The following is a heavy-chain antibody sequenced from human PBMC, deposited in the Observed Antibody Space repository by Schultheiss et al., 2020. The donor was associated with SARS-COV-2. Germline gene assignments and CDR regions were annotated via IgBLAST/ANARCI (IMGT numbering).Heavy chain of an antibody. Sequence: SETLSLTCTVSGGSISSYYWSWIRQPPGKGLEWIGYIYHSGSTNYNPSLKSRVTISVDTSKNQFSLKLSSVTAADTAVYYCARDLNPGFDYWGQGTLVTVSS. CDR3: ARDLNPGFDY. CDR1: GGSISSYY. V-gene: IGHV4-59*12. J-gene: IGHJ4*02. CDR2: IYHSGST.